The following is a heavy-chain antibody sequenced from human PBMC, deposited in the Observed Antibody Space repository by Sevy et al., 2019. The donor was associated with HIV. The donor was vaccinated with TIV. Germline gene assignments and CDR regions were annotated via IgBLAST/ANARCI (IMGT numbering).Heavy chain of an antibody. V-gene: IGHV3-23*01. CDR3: AKEDIVVVVAAKKGWFDP. CDR1: GFTFSSYA. Sequence: GGSLRLSCAASGFTFSSYAMSWVRQAPGKGLEWVSAISGSGGSTYYADSVKGRFTISRDNSKNTRYLQMNSLRAEDTAVYYCAKEDIVVVVAAKKGWFDPWGQGTLVTVSS. J-gene: IGHJ5*02. D-gene: IGHD2-15*01. CDR2: ISGSGGST.